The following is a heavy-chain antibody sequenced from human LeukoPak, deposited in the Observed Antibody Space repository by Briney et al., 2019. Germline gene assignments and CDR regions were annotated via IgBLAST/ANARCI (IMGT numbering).Heavy chain of an antibody. Sequence: GGSLRLSCAASGFTFSGNSMNWVRQAPGKGLEWVSYISSGSSTIYYADSVKGRFTISRDNAKNSLYLQMNSLRDEDTAVYYCARIRTHAFDIRGQGTMVTVSS. CDR3: ARIRTHAFDI. CDR2: ISSGSSTI. V-gene: IGHV3-48*02. CDR1: GFTFSGNS. J-gene: IGHJ3*02.